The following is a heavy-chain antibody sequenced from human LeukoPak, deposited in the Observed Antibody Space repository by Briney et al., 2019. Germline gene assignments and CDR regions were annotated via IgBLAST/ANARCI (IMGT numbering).Heavy chain of an antibody. Sequence: GVSVKVSCKASGYTFTDYYMHWVRQAPGQGLEWMGWINPNSGGTNYAQKFQGRVTMTRDTSISTAYMELSRLRSDDTAVYYCARDLHGSGSYGYWGQGTLVTVSS. CDR3: ARDLHGSGSYGY. CDR2: INPNSGGT. CDR1: GYTFTDYY. D-gene: IGHD3-10*01. J-gene: IGHJ4*02. V-gene: IGHV1-2*02.